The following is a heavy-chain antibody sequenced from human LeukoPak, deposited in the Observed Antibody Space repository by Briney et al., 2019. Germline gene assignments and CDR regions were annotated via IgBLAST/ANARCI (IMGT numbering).Heavy chain of an antibody. J-gene: IGHJ5*02. Sequence: WASVKVSCKASGGTFSSYAISWVRQAPGQGLEWMGGIIPIFGTANYAQKFQDRVTITADKSTSTAYMELSSLRSEDTAVYYCARGHFSNYGYWFDPWGQGTLVTVSS. CDR2: IIPIFGTA. CDR1: GGTFSSYA. V-gene: IGHV1-69*06. D-gene: IGHD4-11*01. CDR3: ARGHFSNYGYWFDP.